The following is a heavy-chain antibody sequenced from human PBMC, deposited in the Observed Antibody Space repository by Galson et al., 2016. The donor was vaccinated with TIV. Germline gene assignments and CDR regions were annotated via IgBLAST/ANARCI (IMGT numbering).Heavy chain of an antibody. CDR2: INPIFGTA. V-gene: IGHV1-69*06. D-gene: IGHD3-10*01. J-gene: IGHJ4*02. CDR3: ARGRGYSFGSGSSYFDY. Sequence: SVKASCKASGGIFSNFVISWVRQAPGQGLEWMGSINPIFGTANYAQKFQGRVTITADTSTSTFYMDLSSLRSEDTAIYYCARGRGYSFGSGSSYFDYWGQGSLVTVSS. CDR1: GGIFSNFV.